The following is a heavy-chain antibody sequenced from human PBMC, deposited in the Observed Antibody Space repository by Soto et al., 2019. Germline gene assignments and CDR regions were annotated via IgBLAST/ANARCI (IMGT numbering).Heavy chain of an antibody. Sequence: QVQLQESGPGLVKPAETLSLTCAVSGAAINSGDYYWSWIRQPPGKGLEWIGFIHRGGSVAYNPSLRSRVTLSLDTSKNEFSLNLRALTAADTAIYYCARRSNYAAGRRFDPWGQGTLVTVSS. CDR2: IHRGGSV. CDR1: GAAINSGDYY. V-gene: IGHV4-30-4*01. CDR3: ARRSNYAAGRRFDP. J-gene: IGHJ5*02. D-gene: IGHD3-16*01.